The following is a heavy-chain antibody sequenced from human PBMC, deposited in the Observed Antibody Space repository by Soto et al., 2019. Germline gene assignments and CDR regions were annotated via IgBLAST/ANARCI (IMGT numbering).Heavy chain of an antibody. Sequence: QVQLVQSGAEVKKPGASVKVSCKASGYTFTSYGISWVRQAPGQGLEWMGGIIPIFGTANYAQKFQGRVTITADESTSTAYMELSSLRSEDTAVYYCARGYYDSSGYSGYFDYWGQGTLVTVSS. D-gene: IGHD3-22*01. V-gene: IGHV1-69*13. CDR3: ARGYYDSSGYSGYFDY. CDR1: GYTFTSYG. CDR2: IIPIFGTA. J-gene: IGHJ4*02.